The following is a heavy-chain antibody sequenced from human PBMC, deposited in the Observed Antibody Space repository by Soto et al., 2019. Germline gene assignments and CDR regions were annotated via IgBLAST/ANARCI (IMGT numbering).Heavy chain of an antibody. CDR1: GGSISSSSYY. CDR2: IYYSGST. Sequence: SETLSLTCTVSGGSISSSSYYWGWIRQPPGKGLEWIGSIYYSGSTYYNPSLKSRVTISVDTSKNQFSLKLSSVTAADTAVYYCARHRSGSYYNAPFDYWGQGTLVTVSS. CDR3: ARHRSGSYYNAPFDY. D-gene: IGHD3-10*01. J-gene: IGHJ4*02. V-gene: IGHV4-39*01.